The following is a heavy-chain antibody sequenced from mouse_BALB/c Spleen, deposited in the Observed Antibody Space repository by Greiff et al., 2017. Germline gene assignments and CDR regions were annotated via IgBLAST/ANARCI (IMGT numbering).Heavy chain of an antibody. Sequence: EVQLVESGPELVKPGASVKMSCKASGYTFTSYVMHWVKQRPGQGLEWIGYINPYNDGTKYNEKFKGKATLTSDKSSSTAYMELSSLTSEDSAVYYCARDGYYYGSRGDYFDYWGQGTTLTVSS. V-gene: IGHV1-14*01. CDR2: INPYNDGT. CDR3: ARDGYYYGSRGDYFDY. CDR1: GYTFTSYV. D-gene: IGHD1-1*01. J-gene: IGHJ2*01.